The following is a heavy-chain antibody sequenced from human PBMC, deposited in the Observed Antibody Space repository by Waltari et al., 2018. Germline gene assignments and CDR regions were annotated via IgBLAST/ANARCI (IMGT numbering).Heavy chain of an antibody. V-gene: IGHV1-69*01. Sequence: QVQLVQSGAEVKKPGSSVKVSCKASGGTFSSYAISWVRQAPGQGLEWMGGSIPIFGTANYAQKFQGRDTITADESTSTAYMELSSLRSEDTAVYYCARDSADGRAQYGMDVWGQGTTVTVSS. D-gene: IGHD3-10*01. CDR3: ARDSADGRAQYGMDV. CDR1: GGTFSSYA. CDR2: SIPIFGTA. J-gene: IGHJ6*02.